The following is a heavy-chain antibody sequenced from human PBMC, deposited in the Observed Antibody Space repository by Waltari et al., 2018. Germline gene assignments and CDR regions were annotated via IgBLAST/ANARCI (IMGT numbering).Heavy chain of an antibody. CDR2: LYYSGSAYSAGST. D-gene: IGHD2-21*01. Sequence: QVQLQESGPGLVKPSETLSLICTVSGGSMTNYYRGWVRQPPGRGLEWIGDLYYSGSAYSAGSTAYNPSLKSRVTISINTPRDQFSLELRSVTAADTAVYYCARRDSFTDFWGQGTLIIVSS. J-gene: IGHJ4*02. CDR3: ARRDSFTDF. CDR1: GGSMTNYY. V-gene: IGHV4-59*08.